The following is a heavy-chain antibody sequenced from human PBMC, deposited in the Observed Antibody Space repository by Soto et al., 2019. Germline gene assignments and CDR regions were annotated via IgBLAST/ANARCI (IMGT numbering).Heavy chain of an antibody. CDR2: ISGSGGAT. Sequence: EVQLLESGGDFVQPGGSLRLSCAASGFTFSSYAMTWVRQAPGKGLEWVSSISGSGGATYYADSVKGRFTISRDNSKNTLYLQMHSLRAEDTAVYYCAKDGLYAIYEHWGQGTLVPVSS. D-gene: IGHD3-16*01. V-gene: IGHV3-23*01. CDR1: GFTFSSYA. J-gene: IGHJ1*01. CDR3: AKDGLYAIYEH.